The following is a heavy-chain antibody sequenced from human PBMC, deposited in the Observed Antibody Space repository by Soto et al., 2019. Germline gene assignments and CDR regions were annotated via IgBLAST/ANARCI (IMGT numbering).Heavy chain of an antibody. V-gene: IGHV1-46*01. CDR3: ARSYCGGDCPNNWFDP. CDR1: GYIFSGYY. D-gene: IGHD2-21*02. J-gene: IGHJ5*02. CDR2: INPSGGTT. Sequence: QVQLVQSGAEVKKPGASVKVSCKASGYIFSGYYIHWVRQVPGQGLEWMGIINPSGGTTIYAQEFQGRVTMTRDTTTSTVYMELSRLRSEDTAMYYCARSYCGGDCPNNWFDPWGQGTLVTVSS.